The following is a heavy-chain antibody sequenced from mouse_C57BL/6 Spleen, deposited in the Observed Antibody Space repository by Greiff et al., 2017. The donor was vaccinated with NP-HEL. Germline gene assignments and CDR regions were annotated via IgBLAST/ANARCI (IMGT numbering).Heavy chain of an antibody. V-gene: IGHV14-3*01. Sequence: VQLQQSVAELVRPGASVKLSCTASGFNIKNTYMHWVKQRPEQGLEWIGRIDPANGNTKYAPKFQGKATITADTSSNTAYMQLSSLTSDDTAIYYCAAYCYGSSYGFAYWGQGTLVTVSA. CDR3: AAYCYGSSYGFAY. CDR1: GFNIKNTY. D-gene: IGHD1-1*01. CDR2: IDPANGNT. J-gene: IGHJ3*01.